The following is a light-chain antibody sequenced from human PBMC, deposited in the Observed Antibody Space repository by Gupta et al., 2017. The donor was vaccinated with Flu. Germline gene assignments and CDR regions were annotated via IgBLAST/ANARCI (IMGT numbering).Light chain of an antibody. CDR3: HSRDSSGNNWV. J-gene: IGLJ3*02. CDR1: SLRSYY. Sequence: SSALTQDPAVSVALGPTVRLTCQGDSLRSYYASWYQQKPGQAPVLVIYGKNNRPSGIPDRFSGSNSGTTASLTITGAQAEDEADYYCHSRDSSGNNWVFGGGTKLTVL. V-gene: IGLV3-19*01. CDR2: GKN.